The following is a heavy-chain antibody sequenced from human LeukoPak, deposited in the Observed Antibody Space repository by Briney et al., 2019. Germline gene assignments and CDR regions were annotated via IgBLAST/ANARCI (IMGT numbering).Heavy chain of an antibody. J-gene: IGHJ4*02. CDR1: GFTFSSYG. CDR3: AKDLFRDGDY. Sequence: GGSLRLSCAASGFTFSSYGMSWVRQAPGKGLEWVSAISGSGGSTYYADSVKGRFTISRDNSKNTLYLQMNSLRAEGTAVYYCAKDLFRDGDYWGQGTLVTVSS. D-gene: IGHD2-21*02. V-gene: IGHV3-23*01. CDR2: ISGSGGST.